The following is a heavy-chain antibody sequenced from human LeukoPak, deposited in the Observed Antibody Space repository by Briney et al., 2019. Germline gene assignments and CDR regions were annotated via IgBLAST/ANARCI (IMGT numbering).Heavy chain of an antibody. J-gene: IGHJ4*02. CDR3: ARRPDCSGGSCYSPDFDY. Sequence: GGSLRLSCAASGFTFSSYAMSWVRQAPGQGLEWVSAISGSGGSTYYADSVKGRFTISRDNSKNTLYLQMNSLRAEDTAMYYCARRPDCSGGSCYSPDFDYWGQGTLVTVSS. CDR2: ISGSGGST. D-gene: IGHD2-15*01. V-gene: IGHV3-23*01. CDR1: GFTFSSYA.